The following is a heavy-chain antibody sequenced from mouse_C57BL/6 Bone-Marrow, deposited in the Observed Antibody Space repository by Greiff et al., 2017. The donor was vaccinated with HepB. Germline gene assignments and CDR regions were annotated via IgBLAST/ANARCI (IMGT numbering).Heavy chain of an antibody. J-gene: IGHJ2*01. CDR2: IWSGGST. CDR1: GFSLTSYG. V-gene: IGHV2-2*01. CDR3: ARAYYGNYVGY. Sequence: QVQLQQSGPGLVQPSQTLSITCTVTGFSLTSYGVHWVRQDPGKGLEWLGVIWSGGSTDYYTAFISRLSISTNNSKSQVFFKMNSLQSDDTAIYYCARAYYGNYVGYWGQGTTLTVSS. D-gene: IGHD2-10*01.